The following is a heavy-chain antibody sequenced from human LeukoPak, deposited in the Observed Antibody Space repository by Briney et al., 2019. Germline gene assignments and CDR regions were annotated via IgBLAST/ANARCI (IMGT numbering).Heavy chain of an antibody. CDR1: GGSISSYY. CDR2: IYTSGST. CDR3: ARLYYYDAFDI. J-gene: IGHJ3*02. Sequence: SETLSLTCTVSGGSISSYYWSWIRQPPGQGLEWIGYIYTSGSTNYNPSLKSRVTISVDTSKNQFSLKLSSVTAADTAVYYCARLYYYDAFDIWGQGTMVTVSS. D-gene: IGHD3-10*01. V-gene: IGHV4-4*09.